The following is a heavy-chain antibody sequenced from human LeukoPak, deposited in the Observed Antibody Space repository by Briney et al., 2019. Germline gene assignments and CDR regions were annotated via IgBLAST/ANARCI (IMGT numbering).Heavy chain of an antibody. V-gene: IGHV3-7*01. CDR2: IKYGGSQT. CDR3: VRDWSESSGNRFDH. J-gene: IGHJ4*01. D-gene: IGHD3-22*01. CDR1: GFTFSFYW. Sequence: GGSLRLSCAASGFTFSFYWMSWFRQAPGKGLEWVANIKYGGSQTFYGDSVKGRFTISREDARNSVYLQMNSLRAEDTAVYFCVRDWSESSGNRFDHWGQGTLVTVSS.